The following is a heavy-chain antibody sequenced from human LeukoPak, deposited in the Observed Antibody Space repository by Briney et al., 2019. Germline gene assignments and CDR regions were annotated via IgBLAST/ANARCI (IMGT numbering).Heavy chain of an antibody. CDR1: GFNFSDYY. V-gene: IGHV3-11*01. Sequence: GGTLRLSCEASGFNFSDYYMAWIRQAPGKGLEWLSYISPNSYSTYYTASVRGRFTISRDNSKNSMYLQMNSLRAEDTALYYCARQKRTFDYWGRGTLVTVSS. CDR3: ARQKRTFDY. J-gene: IGHJ4*02. CDR2: ISPNSYST.